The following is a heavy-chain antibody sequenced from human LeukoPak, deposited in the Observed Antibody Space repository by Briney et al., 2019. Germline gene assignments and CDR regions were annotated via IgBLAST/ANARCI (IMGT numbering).Heavy chain of an antibody. V-gene: IGHV4-59*01. CDR2: IYYSGST. CDR3: ARVELAYYYYYMDV. CDR1: GCSISSYY. Sequence: SETLSLTCTVSGCSISSYYWSWIRQPPGKGLEWIGYIYYSGSTKYNPSLKSRVTISVETTKNKFSLKLSSVTAADTAVYYCARVELAYYYYYMDVWGKGTTVTISS. J-gene: IGHJ6*03. D-gene: IGHD5-24*01.